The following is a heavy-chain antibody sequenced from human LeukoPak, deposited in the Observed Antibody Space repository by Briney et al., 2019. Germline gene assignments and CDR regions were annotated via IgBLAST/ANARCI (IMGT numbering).Heavy chain of an antibody. CDR3: ATLASTDGY. J-gene: IGHJ4*02. Sequence: GGSLRLSCAASGFTFRNYGMHWVRQAPGKGLQWVSSISTRSSYLYYADSVKGRFTISRDDAKNSLYLQLNSLRAEDTAVYYCATLASTDGYWGQGTLVTVSS. D-gene: IGHD1-1*01. CDR1: GFTFRNYG. CDR2: ISTRSSYL. V-gene: IGHV3-21*01.